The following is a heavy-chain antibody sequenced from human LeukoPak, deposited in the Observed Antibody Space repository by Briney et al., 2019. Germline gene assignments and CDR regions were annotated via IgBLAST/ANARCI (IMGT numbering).Heavy chain of an antibody. Sequence: SETLSLTCTVSGGSISSGSYYWSWIRQPAGKGLEWIGRIYTSGSTNYNPSLKSRVTISVDTSKNQFSLKLSSVTAADTAVYYCASQDIVADDGGFDPWGQGTLVTVSS. J-gene: IGHJ5*02. D-gene: IGHD2-15*01. CDR2: IYTSGST. CDR1: GGSISSGSYY. V-gene: IGHV4-61*02. CDR3: ASQDIVADDGGFDP.